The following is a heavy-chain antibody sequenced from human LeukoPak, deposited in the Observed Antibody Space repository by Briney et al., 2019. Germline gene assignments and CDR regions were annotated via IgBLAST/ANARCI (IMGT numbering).Heavy chain of an antibody. CDR3: ARSPGGVDY. Sequence: SQTLSLTCVLSGDSVSSSSAAWSWIRQSPSRGLEWLGRTYFRSKWYNDYAVSVKGRITINPDTSKNQFSLQLNSVTPEDTAVYYCARSPGGVDYWGQGTLVSVSS. D-gene: IGHD2-2*01. CDR1: GDSVSSSSAA. J-gene: IGHJ4*02. V-gene: IGHV6-1*01. CDR2: TYFRSKWYN.